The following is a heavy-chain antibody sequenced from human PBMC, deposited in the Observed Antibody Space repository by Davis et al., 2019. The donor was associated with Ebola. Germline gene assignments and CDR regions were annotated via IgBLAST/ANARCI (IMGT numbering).Heavy chain of an antibody. CDR2: ISWNSGSI. CDR3: AKDSYPYGDYGYDAFDI. D-gene: IGHD4-17*01. CDR1: GFTFDDYA. Sequence: PGGSLRLSCAASGFTFDDYAMHWVRQAPGKGLEWVSGISWNSGSIGYADSVKGRFTISRDNAKNSLYLQMNSLRAEDTALYYCAKDSYPYGDYGYDAFDIWGQGTMVTVSS. V-gene: IGHV3-9*01. J-gene: IGHJ3*02.